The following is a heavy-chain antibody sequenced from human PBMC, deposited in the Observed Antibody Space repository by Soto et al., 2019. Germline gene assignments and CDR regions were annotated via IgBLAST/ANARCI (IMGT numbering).Heavy chain of an antibody. J-gene: IGHJ5*02. CDR2: IYYSGST. CDR3: ARWWSGSRQGFDP. CDR1: GGSISSGGYS. Sequence: PSETLSLTCAVSGGSISSGGYSWSWIRQHPGKGLEWIGYIYYSGSTYYNPSLKSRVTISVDTPKNQFSLKLSSVTAADTAVYYCARWWSGSRQGFDPWGQGTLVTVSS. V-gene: IGHV4-31*11. D-gene: IGHD3-3*01.